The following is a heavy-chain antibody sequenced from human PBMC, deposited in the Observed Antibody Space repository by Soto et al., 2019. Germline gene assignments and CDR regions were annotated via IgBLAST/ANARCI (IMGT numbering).Heavy chain of an antibody. J-gene: IGHJ3*02. CDR1: GGSVSGSGYD. CDR2: IYYSGST. Sequence: XTLSLTCAVSGGSVSGSGYDWGWIRQPPGKGLEWIGSIYYSGSTYYNPSLKSRVTISVDTSKNQFSLKLSYLTASDTAVYYCARRIVVVINDAFDIWGQGTMAPVSS. V-gene: IGHV4-39*01. CDR3: ARRIVVVINDAFDI. D-gene: IGHD3-22*01.